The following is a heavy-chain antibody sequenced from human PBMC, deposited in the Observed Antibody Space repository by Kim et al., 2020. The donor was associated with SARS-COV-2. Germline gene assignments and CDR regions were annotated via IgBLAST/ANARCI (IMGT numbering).Heavy chain of an antibody. V-gene: IGHV4-39*01. CDR3: ARRGSSSDY. D-gene: IGHD3-10*01. J-gene: IGHJ4*02. CDR2: ST. Sequence: STSYNPSLKSRVTISVDTSKNQFSLKLSSVTAADTAVYYCARRGSSSDYWGQGTLVTVSS.